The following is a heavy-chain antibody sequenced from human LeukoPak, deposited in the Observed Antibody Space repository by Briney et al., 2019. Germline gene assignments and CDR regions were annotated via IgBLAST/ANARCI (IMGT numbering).Heavy chain of an antibody. V-gene: IGHV3-74*01. CDR3: ARNYNGMSN. D-gene: IGHD1-26*01. CDR2: INNDGRSA. Sequence: GGSLRLSCAASGLTFSNYGMMWVRQAPGKGLVWVSYINNDGRSATYADSVKGRFTISRDNAKNTLYLQMNSLKAEDSAMYYCARNYNGMSNWGQGTLVIVSS. CDR1: GLTFSNYG. J-gene: IGHJ4*02.